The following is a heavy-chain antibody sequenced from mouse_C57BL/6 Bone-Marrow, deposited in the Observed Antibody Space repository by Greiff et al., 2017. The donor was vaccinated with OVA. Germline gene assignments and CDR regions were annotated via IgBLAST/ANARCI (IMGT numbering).Heavy chain of an antibody. CDR2: IYPGDGDT. CDR3: ARPHGDY. Sequence: VQLQQSGPELVKPGASVKISCKASGYAFSSSWMNWVKQRPGKGLEWIGRIYPGDGDTNYNGKFKGKATLTADKSSSTAYMQLSSLTSEDSAVYLCARPHGDYWGKGTTLTVSS. J-gene: IGHJ2*01. V-gene: IGHV1-82*01. CDR1: GYAFSSSW.